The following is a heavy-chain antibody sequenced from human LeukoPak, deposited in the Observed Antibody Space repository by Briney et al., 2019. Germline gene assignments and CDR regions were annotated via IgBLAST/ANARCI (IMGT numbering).Heavy chain of an antibody. J-gene: IGHJ4*02. Sequence: QSSETLSLTCAVYGRSFSGYYWSWIRQPPGKGLEWIGEINHSGSTNYNPSLKSRVPISVDTSKNQFSLKLSSVTAADTVVYYCGGLGIAVDGRLFDYWGQGTLVSVFS. CDR1: GRSFSGYY. CDR2: INHSGST. CDR3: GGLGIAVDGRLFDY. V-gene: IGHV4-34*01. D-gene: IGHD6-19*01.